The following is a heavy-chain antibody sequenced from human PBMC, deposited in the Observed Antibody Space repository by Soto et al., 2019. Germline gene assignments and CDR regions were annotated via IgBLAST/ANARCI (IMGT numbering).Heavy chain of an antibody. CDR2: INAGNGNT. J-gene: IGHJ6*02. CDR1: GDTFTSYA. CDR3: ARDGCSGGSCYFYYYYYGMDV. Sequence: ASVKVSCKASGDTFTSYAMHWVRQAPGQRLEWMGWINAGNGNTKYSQKFQGRVTITRDTSASTAYMELSSLRSEDTAVYYCARDGCSGGSCYFYYYYYGMDVWGQGTTVTGSS. D-gene: IGHD2-15*01. V-gene: IGHV1-3*01.